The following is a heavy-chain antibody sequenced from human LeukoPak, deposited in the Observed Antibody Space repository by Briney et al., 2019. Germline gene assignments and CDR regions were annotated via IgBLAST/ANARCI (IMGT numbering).Heavy chain of an antibody. CDR3: ARYGYSYGQDDFDY. CDR1: GGTFSSYA. Sequence: SVKVSCKASGGTFSSYAISWVRQAPGHGLDWMGGIIPIFGTANYAQKFQGRVTITADESTSTAYMELSSLRSEDTAVYYCARYGYSYGQDDFDYWGQGTLVTVSS. V-gene: IGHV1-69*01. J-gene: IGHJ4*02. CDR2: IIPIFGTA. D-gene: IGHD5-18*01.